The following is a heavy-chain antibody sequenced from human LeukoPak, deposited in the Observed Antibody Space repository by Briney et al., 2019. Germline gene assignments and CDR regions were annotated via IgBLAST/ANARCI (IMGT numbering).Heavy chain of an antibody. CDR3: MREDGGGFGS. CDR2: IKQDGSQK. CDR1: GFTFSDYW. Sequence: GGSLRLSCAVSGFTFSDYWISWVRQAPGKGLEWVANIKQDGSQKSYVNSVKGRSTISRDNAEMSVYLQMNSLRAEDTAVYFCMREDGGGFGSWGRGTLVSVSS. J-gene: IGHJ5*01. D-gene: IGHD3-10*01. V-gene: IGHV3-7*01.